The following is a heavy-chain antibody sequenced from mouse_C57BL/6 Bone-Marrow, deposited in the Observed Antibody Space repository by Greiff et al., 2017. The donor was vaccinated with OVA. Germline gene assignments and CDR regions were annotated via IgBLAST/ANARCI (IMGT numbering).Heavy chain of an antibody. Sequence: EVQGVESGEGLVKPGGSLKLSCAASGFTFSSYAMSWVRQTPEKRLEWVAYISSGGDYIYYADTVKGRFTIYRDNARNTLYLQMSSRKSEDTAMYYCTRHYGSSSDYWGQGTTLTVSS. D-gene: IGHD1-1*01. CDR3: TRHYGSSSDY. CDR2: ISSGGDYI. V-gene: IGHV5-9-1*02. J-gene: IGHJ2*01. CDR1: GFTFSSYA.